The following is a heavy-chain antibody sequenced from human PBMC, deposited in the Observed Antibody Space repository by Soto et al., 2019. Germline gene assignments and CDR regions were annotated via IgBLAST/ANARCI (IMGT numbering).Heavy chain of an antibody. J-gene: IGHJ6*02. Sequence: GASVKVSCKASGGTFSSYAISWVRQAPGQGLEWMGGIIPIFGTANYAQKFQGRVTITADESTSTAYMELSSLRSEDTAVYYCARVGSYDSSGYPDMRYGMDVWGQGTTVTVSS. D-gene: IGHD3-22*01. CDR3: ARVGSYDSSGYPDMRYGMDV. CDR1: GGTFSSYA. CDR2: IIPIFGTA. V-gene: IGHV1-69*13.